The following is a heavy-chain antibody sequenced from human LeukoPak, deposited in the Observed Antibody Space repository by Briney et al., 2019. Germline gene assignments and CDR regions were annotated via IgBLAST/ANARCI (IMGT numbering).Heavy chain of an antibody. Sequence: GGSLRLSCAASGFTFSSYAMHWVRQAPGKGLEWVAVISYDGSNKYYADSVKGRFTISRDNSKNTLYQQMNSLRAEDTAVYYCARDERGYSYGYGISVYWGQGTLVTVSS. V-gene: IGHV3-30*04. CDR3: ARDERGYSYGYGISVY. CDR1: GFTFSSYA. J-gene: IGHJ4*02. D-gene: IGHD5-18*01. CDR2: ISYDGSNK.